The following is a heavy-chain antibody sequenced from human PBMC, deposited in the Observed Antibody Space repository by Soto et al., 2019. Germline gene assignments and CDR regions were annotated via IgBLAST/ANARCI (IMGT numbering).Heavy chain of an antibody. CDR1: GFTFSSCG. CDR2: ISYDGSNK. Sequence: GVSLRLSCQTSGFTFSSCGMHWFRLAPGKGLEWVAVISYDGSNKYYADSVKGRFTISRDNSKNTLYLQMNSLRAEDTAVYYCAKQHIVVVVAAEDAFDIWGQGT. D-gene: IGHD2-15*01. CDR3: AKQHIVVVVAAEDAFDI. J-gene: IGHJ3*02. V-gene: IGHV3-30*18.